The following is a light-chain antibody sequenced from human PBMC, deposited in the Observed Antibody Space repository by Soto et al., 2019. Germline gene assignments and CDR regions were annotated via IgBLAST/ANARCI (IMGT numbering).Light chain of an antibody. Sequence: IVMTQTPLSLSVTPGQPASISCKSSQSLLPSDGKTCLYWYLQKPGQPPQLLIYEVSKRFSGVPNRFSGRVSGKDFALKISRVEADDVGVYYCMQSVELPRTFGQGTKLDIK. V-gene: IGKV2D-29*01. CDR3: MQSVELPRT. CDR1: QSLLPSDGKTC. CDR2: EVS. J-gene: IGKJ2*01.